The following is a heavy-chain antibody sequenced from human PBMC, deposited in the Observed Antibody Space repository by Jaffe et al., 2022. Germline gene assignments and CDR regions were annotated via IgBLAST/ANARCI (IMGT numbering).Heavy chain of an antibody. J-gene: IGHJ6*03. V-gene: IGHV1-18*01. CDR1: GYTFTSYG. CDR3: ARDLGTVPKGEANYYYYYMDV. Sequence: QVQLVQSGAEVKKPGASVKVSCKASGYTFTSYGISWVRQAPGQGLEWMGWISAYNDNTNYAQKLQGRVTMTTDTSTSTAYMELRSLRSDDTAVYYCARDLGTVPKGEANYYYYYMDVWGKGTTVTVSS. D-gene: IGHD4-4*01. CDR2: ISAYNDNT.